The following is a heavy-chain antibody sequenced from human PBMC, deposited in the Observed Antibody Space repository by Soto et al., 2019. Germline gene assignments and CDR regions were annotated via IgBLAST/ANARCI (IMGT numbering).Heavy chain of an antibody. CDR3: VRDSETSSSWSLDY. J-gene: IGHJ4*02. Sequence: EVQLVESGGGLIQPGGSLRLSCVASGFNVSSDYMNWVRQAPGKGLEWVSVLSTTGFTSYADSVKGRFTISNDSSKNTLYLQMNSLRVEDTAVYYCVRDSETSSSWSLDYWGQGVLVTVSS. CDR2: LSTTGFT. V-gene: IGHV3-53*01. D-gene: IGHD6-13*01. CDR1: GFNVSSDY.